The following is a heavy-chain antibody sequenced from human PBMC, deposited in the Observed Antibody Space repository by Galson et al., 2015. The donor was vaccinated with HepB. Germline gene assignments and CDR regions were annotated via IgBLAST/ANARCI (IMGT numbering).Heavy chain of an antibody. D-gene: IGHD5-24*01. CDR2: IGGGGSGT. V-gene: IGHV3-23*01. CDR3: AKWGWLQFGGFDY. CDR1: GFTFSTYA. Sequence: SLRLSCAASGFTFSTYAMSWVRQAPGKGLEWVSTIGGGGSGTYYADSVKGRFTISRDNFKNTLYLQMSSLRAEDTAVYYCAKWGWLQFGGFDYWGQGTLVTVSS. J-gene: IGHJ4*02.